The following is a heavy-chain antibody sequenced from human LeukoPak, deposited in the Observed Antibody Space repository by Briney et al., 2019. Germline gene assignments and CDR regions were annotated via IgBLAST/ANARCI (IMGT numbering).Heavy chain of an antibody. Sequence: VASVKVSCKASGYIFTTYFIHWVRQAPGQGLEWMGWINPNSGGTNYAQKFQGRVTMTRDTSISTAYMELSRLRSDDTAVYYCARDGVGYYDSSGYYYFQHWGQGTLVTVSS. CDR3: ARDGVGYYDSSGYYYFQH. J-gene: IGHJ1*01. CDR1: GYIFTTYF. D-gene: IGHD3-22*01. V-gene: IGHV1-2*02. CDR2: INPNSGGT.